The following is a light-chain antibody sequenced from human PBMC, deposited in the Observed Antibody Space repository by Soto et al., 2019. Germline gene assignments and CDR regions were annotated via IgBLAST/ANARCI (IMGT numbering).Light chain of an antibody. V-gene: IGLV2-14*01. Sequence: QSALTQPASVSGSPGQSITISCTGTSSDVGAYSYVSWYQQHPGKAPKLIIYDVTNRPSGVSNRFSGSKSGNTASLTISGLQAEDEADYYCRSYISRGYVFGTGTKVTVL. CDR1: SSDVGAYSY. CDR3: RSYISRGYV. J-gene: IGLJ1*01. CDR2: DVT.